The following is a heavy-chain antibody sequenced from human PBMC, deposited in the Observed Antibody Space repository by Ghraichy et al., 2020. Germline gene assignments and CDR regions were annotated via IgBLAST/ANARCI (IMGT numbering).Heavy chain of an antibody. J-gene: IGHJ3*02. Sequence: SLRLSCAASGFTFDDYAMHWVRQAPGKGLEWVSGISWNSGSIGYADSVKGRFTISRDNAKNSLYLQMNSLRAEDTALYYCAKGLKRGLDAFDIWGQGTMVTVS. CDR2: ISWNSGSI. V-gene: IGHV3-9*01. CDR1: GFTFDDYA. D-gene: IGHD3-16*01. CDR3: AKGLKRGLDAFDI.